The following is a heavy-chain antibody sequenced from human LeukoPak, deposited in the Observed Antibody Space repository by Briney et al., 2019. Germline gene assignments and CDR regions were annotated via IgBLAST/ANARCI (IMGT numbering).Heavy chain of an antibody. D-gene: IGHD4-17*01. CDR3: ARDRGDYVLDY. J-gene: IGHJ4*02. V-gene: IGHV3-30-3*01. CDR2: ISYDGSNK. CDR1: GFTFSSYA. Sequence: GRSLRLSCAASGFTFSSYAMSWVRQAPGKGLEWVAVISYDGSNKYYADSVKGRFTISRDNSKNTLYLQMNSLRAEDTAVYYCARDRGDYVLDYWGQGTLVTVSS.